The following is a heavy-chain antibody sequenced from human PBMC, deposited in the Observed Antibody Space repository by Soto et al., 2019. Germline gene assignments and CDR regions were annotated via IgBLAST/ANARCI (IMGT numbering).Heavy chain of an antibody. V-gene: IGHV5-51*01. Sequence: PGESLKISCKGSGYSFTSYWIGWVRQMPGKGLEWMGIIYPGDSDTRYSPSFQGQVTISADKSISTAYLQWSSLKASDTAMYYCARHSTDDVLVPVAIGACDIWGQGTMFTV. CDR3: ARHSTDDVLVPVAIGACDI. CDR2: IYPGDSDT. CDR1: GYSFTSYW. J-gene: IGHJ3*02. D-gene: IGHD2-2*01.